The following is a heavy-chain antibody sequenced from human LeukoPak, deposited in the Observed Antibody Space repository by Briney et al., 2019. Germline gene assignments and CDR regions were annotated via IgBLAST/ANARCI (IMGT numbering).Heavy chain of an antibody. D-gene: IGHD6-13*01. CDR2: IYYSGST. J-gene: IGHJ5*02. CDR1: GGSISSGGYY. V-gene: IGHV4-61*08. CDR3: AREGSSSFKSNWFDP. Sequence: SETLSLTCTVSGGSISSGGYYWSWIRQHPGKGLEWIGYIYYSGSTNYNPSLKSRVTISVDTSKNQFSLKLSSVTAADTAVYYCAREGSSSFKSNWFDPWGQGTLVTVSS.